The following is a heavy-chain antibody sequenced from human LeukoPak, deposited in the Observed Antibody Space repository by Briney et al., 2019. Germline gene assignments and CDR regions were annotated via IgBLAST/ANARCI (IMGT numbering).Heavy chain of an antibody. Sequence: GGSLRLSCAASGFCFSSYAMDWVRQAPGRGMEWVVVISSDGSNKYYADSVKGRFTISRDNSKNTLYLQINSLRAEDTAVYYCARDAGWFGELYVDYGGQGTLVTVSS. CDR2: ISSDGSNK. CDR1: GFCFSSYA. D-gene: IGHD3-10*01. J-gene: IGHJ4*02. CDR3: ARDAGWFGELYVDY. V-gene: IGHV3-30-3*01.